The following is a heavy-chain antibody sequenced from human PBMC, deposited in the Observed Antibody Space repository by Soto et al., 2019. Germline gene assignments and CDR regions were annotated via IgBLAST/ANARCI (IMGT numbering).Heavy chain of an antibody. J-gene: IGHJ5*02. CDR2: ISTGSRYT. CDR1: GFSFSDYY. CDR3: ARDVDTALVRRGNWFDP. V-gene: IGHV3-11*06. Sequence: QVQLVESGGGLVKPGGSLRLSCAASGFSFSDYYMSWIRQAPGKGLEWVSYISTGSRYTNYADSVKGRFTISRDNAKNSLYLQMNSLRADDTAVYYCARDVDTALVRRGNWFDPWGQGTLVTVSS. D-gene: IGHD5-18*01.